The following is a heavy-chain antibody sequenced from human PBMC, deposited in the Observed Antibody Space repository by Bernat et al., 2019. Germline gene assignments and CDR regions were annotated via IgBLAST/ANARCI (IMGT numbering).Heavy chain of an antibody. CDR3: ARHSHYYYQMDV. V-gene: IGHV4-39*01. J-gene: IGHJ6*03. CDR2: IYYSGAT. CDR1: GGSISGSSYN. Sequence: QLQLQESGPGLVKPSETLSLTCTVPGGSISGSSYNWGWLRPPPGKGLEFLGSIYYSGATYYNPSLKSRVTISVDTSKSQFCLGLGSVTAADTGVYYCARHSHYYYQMDVWGKGTTVTVSS.